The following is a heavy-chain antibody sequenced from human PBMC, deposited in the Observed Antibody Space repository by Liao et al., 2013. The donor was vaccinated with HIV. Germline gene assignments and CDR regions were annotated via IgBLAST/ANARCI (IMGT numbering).Heavy chain of an antibody. D-gene: IGHD3-3*01. CDR2: IYYSGST. CDR3: ARGFDFWSGSHFQH. V-gene: IGHV4-61*01. Sequence: QVQLQESGPGLVKPSQTLSLTCTVSGGSISSGSYYWSWIRQPPGKGLEWIGYIYYSGSTNYNPSLKSRVTISVDTSKNQFSLKLSSVTAADTAVYYCARGFDFWSGSHFQHWGQGTLVTVSS. CDR1: GGSISSGSYY. J-gene: IGHJ1*01.